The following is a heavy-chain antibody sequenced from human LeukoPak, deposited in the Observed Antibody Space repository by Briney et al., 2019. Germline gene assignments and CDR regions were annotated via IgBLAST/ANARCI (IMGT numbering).Heavy chain of an antibody. CDR2: IYYSGST. D-gene: IGHD1-1*01. Sequence: SETLSLTCTVSGGSISSYYWSWIRQPPGKGLEWIGYIYYSGSTNYNPSLKSRVTISVDTSKNHFSLKLSSVTAADTAVYYCARYRRAWSTGTAILDYWGQGTLVTVSS. CDR3: ARYRRAWSTGTAILDY. CDR1: GGSISSYY. J-gene: IGHJ4*02. V-gene: IGHV4-59*01.